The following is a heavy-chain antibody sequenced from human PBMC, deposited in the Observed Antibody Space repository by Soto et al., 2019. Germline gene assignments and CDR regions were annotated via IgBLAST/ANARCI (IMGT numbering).Heavy chain of an antibody. J-gene: IGHJ6*02. CDR3: ARSLYSSSWSTYFYYGMDV. V-gene: IGHV4-59*01. D-gene: IGHD6-13*01. CDR1: GGSISSYY. Sequence: QVQLQESGPGLVKPSETLSLICTVSGGSISSYYWSWIRQPPGKGLEYIGYIYYSGSTNYSPSLKRRFTISVDTSKNQFSLRLSSVTAADTAVYYCARSLYSSSWSTYFYYGMDVWGQGTTVTVSS. CDR2: IYYSGST.